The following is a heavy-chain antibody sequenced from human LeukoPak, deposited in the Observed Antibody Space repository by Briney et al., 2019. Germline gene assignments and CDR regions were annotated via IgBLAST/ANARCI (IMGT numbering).Heavy chain of an antibody. D-gene: IGHD3-3*01. CDR1: DYSISSGYY. J-gene: IGHJ4*02. V-gene: IGHV4-38-2*02. Sequence: SETLSLTCTVSDYSISSGYYWGWIRQPPGEGLEWIGSIYHSGSTYCNPSLKSRVSISVDTSKNQFSLKLSSVTAADMAVYYCARQEWSGSDYFDYWGQGTLVTVSS. CDR3: ARQEWSGSDYFDY. CDR2: IYHSGST.